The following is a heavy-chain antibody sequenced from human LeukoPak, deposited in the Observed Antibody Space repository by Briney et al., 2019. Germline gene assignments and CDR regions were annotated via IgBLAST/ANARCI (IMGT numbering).Heavy chain of an antibody. D-gene: IGHD2-2*01. J-gene: IGHJ3*02. CDR1: GYTFTSYY. CDR2: INPSGGST. V-gene: IGHV1-46*01. Sequence: GASVKVSCKASGYTFTSYYMHWVRQAPGQGLEWMGIINPSGGSTSYAQKFQGRVTMTRDTSTSTVYMELSSLRSEDTAVYYCARGIVPAAKSLPPDAFDIWGQGTMVTVSS. CDR3: ARGIVPAAKSLPPDAFDI.